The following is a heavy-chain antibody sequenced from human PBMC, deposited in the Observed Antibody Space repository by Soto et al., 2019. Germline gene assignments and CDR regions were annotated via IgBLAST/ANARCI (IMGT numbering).Heavy chain of an antibody. CDR3: ARGSGGSGRSYYYGLDV. J-gene: IGHJ6*02. V-gene: IGHV3-48*01. CDR1: GFTFSSYS. CDR2: ISSSSSTI. Sequence: GGSLRLSCAASGFTFSSYSMNWVRQAPGKGLEWVSYISSSSSTIYYADSVKGRFTISRDNAKNSLYLQMNSLRAEDTAVYYCARGSGGSGRSYYYGLDVWGQGTTVTVLL. D-gene: IGHD3-10*01.